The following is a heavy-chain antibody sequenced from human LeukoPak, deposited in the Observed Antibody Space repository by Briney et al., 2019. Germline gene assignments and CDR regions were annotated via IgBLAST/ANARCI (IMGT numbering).Heavy chain of an antibody. CDR2: ISSSSSYI. J-gene: IGHJ4*02. CDR3: AKIPPPRWERRGY. CDR1: GFTFSSYS. V-gene: IGHV3-21*04. Sequence: GGSLRLSCAASGFTFSSYSMNWVRQAPGKGLEWVSSISSSSSYIYYADSVKGRFTISRDNAKNSLYLQMNSLRAEDTAVYYCAKIPPPRWERRGYWGQGTPVTVSS. D-gene: IGHD1-26*01.